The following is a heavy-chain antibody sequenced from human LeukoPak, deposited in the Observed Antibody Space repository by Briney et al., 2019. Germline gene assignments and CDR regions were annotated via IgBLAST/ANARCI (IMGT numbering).Heavy chain of an antibody. CDR1: GYTFTVYY. CDR2: INPNSGGT. Sequence: ASVKVSCTASGYTFTVYYMHWVRQAPGQGIGWMGRINPNSGGTNYAQKFQGRVTMTRDTSISTAYMELSRLRSDDTAVYYCARHVAARTYNYWGQGTLVTVSS. CDR3: ARHVAARTYNY. V-gene: IGHV1-2*06. D-gene: IGHD6-6*01. J-gene: IGHJ4*02.